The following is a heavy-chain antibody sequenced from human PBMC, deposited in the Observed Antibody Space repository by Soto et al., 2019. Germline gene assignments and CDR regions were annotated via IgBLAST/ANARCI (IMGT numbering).Heavy chain of an antibody. CDR2: ISGSGGST. V-gene: IGHV3-23*01. J-gene: IGHJ4*02. CDR3: AKDGRITIFGVVTHIDY. Sequence: GGSLRLSCAASGFTFSSYAMSWVRQAPGRGLEWVSAISGSGGSTYYADSVKGRFTISRDNSKNTLYLQMNSLRAEDTAVYYCAKDGRITIFGVVTHIDYWGQGTLVTVSS. CDR1: GFTFSSYA. D-gene: IGHD3-3*01.